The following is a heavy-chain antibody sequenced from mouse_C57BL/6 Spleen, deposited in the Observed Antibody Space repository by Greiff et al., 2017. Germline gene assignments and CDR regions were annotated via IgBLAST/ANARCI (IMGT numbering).Heavy chain of an antibody. V-gene: IGHV1-59*01. CDR3: ARLGLRQAWFAY. D-gene: IGHD2-2*01. Sequence: VQLQQPGAELVRPGTSVKLSCKASGYTFTSYWMHWVQQRPGQGLEWIGVIDPSDSYTNYNQKFKGKATLTVDTSSSTAYMQLSSLTSEDSAVYYCARLGLRQAWFAYWGQGTLVTVSA. J-gene: IGHJ3*01. CDR1: GYTFTSYW. CDR2: IDPSDSYT.